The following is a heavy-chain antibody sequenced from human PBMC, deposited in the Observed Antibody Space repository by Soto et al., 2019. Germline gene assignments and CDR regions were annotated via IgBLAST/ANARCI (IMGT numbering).Heavy chain of an antibody. V-gene: IGHV3-23*01. CDR3: LRRRTKYHSGMYV. CDR2: ISGSGGST. Sequence: PGGSLRLSCAASGFTFSSYAMSWVRQAPGKGLEWVSAISGSGGSTYYADSVKGRFTISRDNSKNTLYLQMNSLRDEDTAVYYCLRRRTKYHSGMYVWGQGTTVPVSS. CDR1: GFTFSSYA. D-gene: IGHD3-3*01. J-gene: IGHJ6*02.